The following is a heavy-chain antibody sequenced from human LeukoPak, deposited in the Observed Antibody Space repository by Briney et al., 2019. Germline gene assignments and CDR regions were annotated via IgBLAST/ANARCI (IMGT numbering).Heavy chain of an antibody. D-gene: IGHD2-2*01. V-gene: IGHV3-66*01. J-gene: IGHJ4*02. Sequence: GGSLRLSCAASGFTVSSNYMSWVRQAPGKGLEWVSVIYSCGSTYYADSVKGRFTISRDNARNSLYLQMNSLRAEDTAVYYCAREGSSTSETPSDYWGQGTLVTVSS. CDR1: GFTVSSNY. CDR2: IYSCGST. CDR3: AREGSSTSETPSDY.